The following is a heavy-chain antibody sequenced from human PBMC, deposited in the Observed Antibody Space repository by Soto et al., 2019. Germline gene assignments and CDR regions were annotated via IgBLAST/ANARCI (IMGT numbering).Heavy chain of an antibody. CDR2: IRCNGSNK. J-gene: IGHJ6*03. CDR3: ARDPSGYCSGGSCYSHMDV. V-gene: IGHV3-30-3*01. CDR1: GFTFSSYA. D-gene: IGHD2-15*01. Sequence: GGSLRLSCAASGFTFSSYAMHWVRQAPGKGLEWVAVIRCNGSNKYYADSVKGRFTISRDNAKNSLYLQMNSLRAEDTAVYYCARDPSGYCSGGSCYSHMDVWGKGTTVTVSS.